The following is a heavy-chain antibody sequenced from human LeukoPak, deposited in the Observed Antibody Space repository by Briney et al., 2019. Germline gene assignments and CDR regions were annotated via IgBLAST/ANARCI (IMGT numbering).Heavy chain of an antibody. Sequence: SETLSLTCTVSGGSISSYYWSWIRQPAGKGLEWIGRIYTSGSTNYNPSLKSRVTMSVDTSKNQFSLKLSSVTAADTALYYCAREGDLIAVPHDAFDLWGPGTMVTVSS. CDR2: IYTSGST. CDR3: AREGDLIAVPHDAFDL. V-gene: IGHV4-4*07. D-gene: IGHD6-19*01. CDR1: GGSISSYY. J-gene: IGHJ3*01.